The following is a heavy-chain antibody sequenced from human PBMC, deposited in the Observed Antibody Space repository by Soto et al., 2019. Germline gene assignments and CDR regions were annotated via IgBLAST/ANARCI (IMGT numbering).Heavy chain of an antibody. CDR2: ISGSGGST. CDR3: AKDCYGYISSVFDY. J-gene: IGHJ4*02. D-gene: IGHD6-13*01. Sequence: PWGSLRLSCAASGFTFSSYAMSWVRQAPGKGLEWVSTISGSGGSTYYADSVKGRFTISRDNSKNTLYLQINSLRAEDTAVYYCAKDCYGYISSVFDYWGQGTLVTVSS. V-gene: IGHV3-23*01. CDR1: GFTFSSYA.